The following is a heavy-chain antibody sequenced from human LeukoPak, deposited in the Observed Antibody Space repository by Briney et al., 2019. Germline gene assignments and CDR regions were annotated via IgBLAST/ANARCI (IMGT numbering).Heavy chain of an antibody. CDR1: GFTFSSYW. Sequence: GGSLRLSCAASGFTFSSYWMSWVRQAPGKGLEWVANIKQDGSEKYYVDSVKGRFTISRDNAKNSLYLQMNSLRAEDTAVYYCARFDSRKSVGLDMDVWGKGTTVTVSS. CDR3: ARFDSRKSVGLDMDV. D-gene: IGHD2-21*01. CDR2: IKQDGSEK. J-gene: IGHJ6*03. V-gene: IGHV3-7*03.